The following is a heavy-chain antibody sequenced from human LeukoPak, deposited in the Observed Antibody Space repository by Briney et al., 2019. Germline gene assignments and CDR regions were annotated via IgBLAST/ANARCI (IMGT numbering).Heavy chain of an antibody. CDR2: IYYSGST. D-gene: IGHD6-19*01. V-gene: IGHV4-59*08. Sequence: SETLSLTCTVSGGSISSYYWSWIRQPPGKGLEWIGDIYYSGSTNYNPSLKSRVTISVDTSRNQFSLKLSSVTAADTAVYYCARMEVGSSGWYVGYWGQGTLVTVSS. J-gene: IGHJ4*02. CDR3: ARMEVGSSGWYVGY. CDR1: GGSISSYY.